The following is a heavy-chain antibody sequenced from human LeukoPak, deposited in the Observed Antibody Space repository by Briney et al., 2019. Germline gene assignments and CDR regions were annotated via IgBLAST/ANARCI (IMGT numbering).Heavy chain of an antibody. Sequence: GRSLRLSCAASGFTFSSYAMSWVRQAPRKGLEWVSAISGSGGSTYYADSVKGRFTISRDNSKNTLYLQMNSLRAEDTAVYYCAKDRDDGSGTDYFDYWGQGTLVTVSP. D-gene: IGHD3-10*01. V-gene: IGHV3-23*01. CDR1: GFTFSSYA. CDR2: ISGSGGST. CDR3: AKDRDDGSGTDYFDY. J-gene: IGHJ4*02.